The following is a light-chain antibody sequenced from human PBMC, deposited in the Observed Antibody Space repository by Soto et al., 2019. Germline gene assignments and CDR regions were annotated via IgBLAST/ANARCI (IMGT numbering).Light chain of an antibody. CDR2: AAS. V-gene: IGKV1-39*01. Sequence: DIRMTQSPSSLSASVGDRVTITCLASQSISSYLNWYQQKPGKAPKLLIYAASSLQSGVPSRFSGSGSGTDFTLTISSLQPEDFATYYCQQSYSTPWTFGQGTEVDIK. CDR1: QSISSY. CDR3: QQSYSTPWT. J-gene: IGKJ1*01.